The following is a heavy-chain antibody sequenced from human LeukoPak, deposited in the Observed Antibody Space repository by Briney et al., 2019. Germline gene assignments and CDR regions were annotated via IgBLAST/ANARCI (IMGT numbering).Heavy chain of an antibody. CDR1: GFTFDDYA. J-gene: IGHJ6*04. Sequence: PGRSLRLSCAASGFTFDDYAMHWVRQAPGKGLEWVSAISGSGGSTYYADSVKGRFTISRDNAKNSLYLQMNSLRAEDTAVYYCARDERVYYDILTHPMDVWGKGTTVTISS. CDR2: ISGSGGST. D-gene: IGHD3-9*01. CDR3: ARDERVYYDILTHPMDV. V-gene: IGHV3-23*01.